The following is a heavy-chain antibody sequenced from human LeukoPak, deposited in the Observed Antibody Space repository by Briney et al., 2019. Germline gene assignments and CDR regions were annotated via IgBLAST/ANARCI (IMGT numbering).Heavy chain of an antibody. J-gene: IGHJ6*03. V-gene: IGHV4-34*01. CDR1: GGSFSGYY. D-gene: IGHD3-22*01. CDR3: ARRHYSDSSGYYNYYYYYYMDV. CDR2: INHSGST. Sequence: SETLSLTCAVYGGSFSGYYWSWIRQPPGKGLEWIGEINHSGSTNYNPSLKSRVTISVDTSKNQFSLKLSSVTAADTAVYYCARRHYSDSSGYYNYYYYYYMDVWGKGTTVTVSS.